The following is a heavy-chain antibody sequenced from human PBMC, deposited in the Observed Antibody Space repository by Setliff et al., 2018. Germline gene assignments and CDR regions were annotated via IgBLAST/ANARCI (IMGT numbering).Heavy chain of an antibody. CDR2: ISGSGGST. CDR3: ARTTGYRLEGDFDY. Sequence: PGGSLRLSCAASGFTFSSYAMSWVRQAPGKGLEWVSAISGSGGSTYYADSVKGRFTVPRDNAKNSLYLQMTSLRAEDTAIYYCARTTGYRLEGDFDYWGQGTLVTVS. D-gene: IGHD1-1*01. CDR1: GFTFSSYA. V-gene: IGHV3-23*01. J-gene: IGHJ4*02.